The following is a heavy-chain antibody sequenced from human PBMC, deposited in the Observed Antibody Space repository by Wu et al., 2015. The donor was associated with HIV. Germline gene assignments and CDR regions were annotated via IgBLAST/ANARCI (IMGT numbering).Heavy chain of an antibody. J-gene: IGHJ3*01. D-gene: IGHD2-15*01. CDR3: ARVSVRRRDCSGASCRVSILDAFNV. Sequence: QVQLVQSGAEVKKPESSVKVSCKASGGTFSSYGISWVRQAPGQGLEWMGGVIPLFGVESYAQKFHDRVKITTDESSITAYMDLSGLSSDDTAMYYCARVSVRRRDCSGASCRVSILDAFNVWGQGTLVTVSS. CDR1: GGTFSSYG. V-gene: IGHV1-69*05. CDR2: VIPLFGVE.